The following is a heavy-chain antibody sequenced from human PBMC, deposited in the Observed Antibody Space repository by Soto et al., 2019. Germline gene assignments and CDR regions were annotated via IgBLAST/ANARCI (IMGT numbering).Heavy chain of an antibody. CDR3: ARLTGTDYYYYMDV. J-gene: IGHJ6*03. CDR1: GGSISSSRCY. CDR2: IYYSGST. V-gene: IGHV4-39*01. D-gene: IGHD1-20*01. Sequence: LQLRESGPGLVKPSETLSLTCTVSGGSISSSRCYWGWIRQPPGKGLEWVGSIYYSGSTYYNPSLKSRVTISVDTSKNQFSLRLSSVTAADTAVYYCARLTGTDYYYYMDVWGKGTTVTASS.